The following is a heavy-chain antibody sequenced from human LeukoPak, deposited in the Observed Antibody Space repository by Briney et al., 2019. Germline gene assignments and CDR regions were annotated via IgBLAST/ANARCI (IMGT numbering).Heavy chain of an antibody. CDR1: GYIFTGYY. D-gene: IGHD3-22*01. CDR3: ARDPGYYDSSGYYFDY. Sequence: GASVKVSCKASGYIFTGYYIHWVRQAPGQGLEWMGIINPSGGSTSYAQKFQGRVTMTRDTSTSTVYMELSSLRPEDTAVYYCARDPGYYDSSGYYFDYWGQGTLVTVSS. CDR2: INPSGGST. J-gene: IGHJ4*02. V-gene: IGHV1-46*01.